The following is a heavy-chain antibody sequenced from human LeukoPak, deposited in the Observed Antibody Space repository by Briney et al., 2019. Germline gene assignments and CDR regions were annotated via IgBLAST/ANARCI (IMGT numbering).Heavy chain of an antibody. CDR2: IYTSGTT. J-gene: IGHJ3*02. CDR1: GGSFSSYY. Sequence: PSETLSLTCTVSGGSFSSYYWSWIRQPAGKGLEWIGHIYTSGTTNYNPSLKSRVTMSIDTSKNQFSLKLSSVTAADTAVYYCARGSRSSWENDAFDIWGQGTMVTVSS. V-gene: IGHV4-4*07. CDR3: ARGSRSSWENDAFDI. D-gene: IGHD6-13*01.